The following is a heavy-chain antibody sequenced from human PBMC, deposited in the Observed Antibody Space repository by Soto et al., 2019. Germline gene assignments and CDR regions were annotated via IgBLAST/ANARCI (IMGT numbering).Heavy chain of an antibody. CDR3: AKTVGATKLEDH. V-gene: IGHV3-23*01. CDR2: ISNSDDVG. J-gene: IGHJ4*02. D-gene: IGHD1-26*01. Sequence: EVQLLESGGGLVHPLGSLRLSCSGSGFNFNNHVINWVRQAPGKGLEWVASISNSDDVGFYADSVRGRFSVTRDRSTNTLHLQMDYVQAEDTGIYYCAKTVGATKLEDHWGQGTLVTVSS. CDR1: GFNFNNHV.